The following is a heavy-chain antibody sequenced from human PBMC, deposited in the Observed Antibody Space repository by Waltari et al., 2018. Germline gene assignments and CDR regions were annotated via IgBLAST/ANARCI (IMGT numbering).Heavy chain of an antibody. CDR3: AREFGTIARFDY. J-gene: IGHJ4*02. Sequence: EVQLVESGGGLVRPGGSLRLSCVASGYPFSDHTIIWVRQAPGKGLEWISYIRGNSVYIYYADSVKGRFIVSRDNAQNTAFLQMNTLRAEDTAVYYCAREFGTIARFDYWGQGTLVAVSS. CDR1: GYPFSDHT. CDR2: IRGNSVYI. D-gene: IGHD3-16*01. V-gene: IGHV3-48*01.